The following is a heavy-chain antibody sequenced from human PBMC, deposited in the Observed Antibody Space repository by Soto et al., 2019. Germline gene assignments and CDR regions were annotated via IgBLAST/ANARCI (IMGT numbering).Heavy chain of an antibody. Sequence: GGSLRLSCAASGFTFSSYGMHWVRQAPGKGLEWVAVISYDGSNKYYADSVKGRFTISRDNSKNTPYLQMNSLRAEDTAVYYCAKDRGAGPVDYWGQGTLVTVSS. CDR3: AKDRGAGPVDY. D-gene: IGHD3-10*01. CDR1: GFTFSSYG. V-gene: IGHV3-30*18. CDR2: ISYDGSNK. J-gene: IGHJ4*02.